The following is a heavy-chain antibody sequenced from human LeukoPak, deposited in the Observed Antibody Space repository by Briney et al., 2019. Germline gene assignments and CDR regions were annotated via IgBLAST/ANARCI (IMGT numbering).Heavy chain of an antibody. CDR1: GFTFSSYA. J-gene: IGHJ3*02. CDR2: ISYDGSNK. CDR3: ARGIYYDSSGLDDAFDI. D-gene: IGHD3-22*01. Sequence: PGGSLRLSCAASGFTFSSYAMHWVRQAPGKGLEWVAVISYDGSNKYYADSVKGRFTISRGNSKNTLYLQMNSLRAEDTAVYYCARGIYYDSSGLDDAFDIWGQGTMVTASS. V-gene: IGHV3-30*04.